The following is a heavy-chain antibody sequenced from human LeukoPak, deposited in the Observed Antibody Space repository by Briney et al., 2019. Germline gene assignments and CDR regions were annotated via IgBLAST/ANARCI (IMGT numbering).Heavy chain of an antibody. CDR3: EREYDSRARFDS. Sequence: GGSLRLSCAGSGDSFISYIMIWVRQAPGKGLDWISYIGYSGRLIYYADSVKGRFGISRDDAKNSLYLHMKSLRAEDTAFFLLEREYDSRARFDSWGQGILVTVSS. D-gene: IGHD2-21*02. J-gene: IGHJ4*02. CDR1: GDSFISYI. V-gene: IGHV3-48*04. CDR2: IGYSGRLI.